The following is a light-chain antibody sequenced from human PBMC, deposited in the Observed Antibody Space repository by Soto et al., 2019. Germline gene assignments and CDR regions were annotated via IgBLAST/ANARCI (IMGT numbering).Light chain of an antibody. V-gene: IGKV3-15*01. CDR2: GVS. CDR1: ESLRST. J-gene: IGKJ3*01. Sequence: IVMTQSPATLSVSPGDTATLSCRASESLRSTLAWYQQKPGQAPRLLMYGVSTRATGVPARFGGGGSGTEFILKISSLQPEDVAVYYCQQYSHRPFTFGPGTRVEIQ. CDR3: QQYSHRPFT.